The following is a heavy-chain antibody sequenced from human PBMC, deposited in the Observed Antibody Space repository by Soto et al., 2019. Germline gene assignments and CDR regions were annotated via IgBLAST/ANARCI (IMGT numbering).Heavy chain of an antibody. Sequence: SETLSFTCNVSGGSLTNYYWDGIRQAPGKGLEWIGNIYYLVNVHHHPSLTRRVTMSIDMSKNQFSLEVRFVTAADTATYFCARHAPRSTFFDYWGQGALVTVSS. CDR3: ARHAPRSTFFDY. CDR1: GGSLTNYY. CDR2: IYYLVNV. V-gene: IGHV4-59*04. J-gene: IGHJ4*02.